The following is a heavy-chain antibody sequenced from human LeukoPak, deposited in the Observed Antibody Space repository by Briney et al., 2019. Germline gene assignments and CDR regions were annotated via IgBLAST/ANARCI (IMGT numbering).Heavy chain of an antibody. CDR2: IYYSGST. D-gene: IGHD1-26*01. V-gene: IGHV4-39*01. CDR1: GGSISSSSYY. J-gene: IGHJ4*02. Sequence: SETLSLTCTVSGGSISSSSYYWGWIRQPPGKGLEWIGSIYYSGSTYYNPSLKSRVTISVDTSKNQFPLKLSSVTAADTAVYYCARHRLVGANNKNFDYWGQGTLVTVSS. CDR3: ARHRLVGANNKNFDY.